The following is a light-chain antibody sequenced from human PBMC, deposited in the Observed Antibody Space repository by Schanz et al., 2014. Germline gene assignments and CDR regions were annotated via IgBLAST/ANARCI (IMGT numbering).Light chain of an antibody. J-gene: IGKJ2*01. V-gene: IGKV3-20*01. CDR3: QQYGSSPRYT. Sequence: PGERATLSCRASQSVSSNLAWYQQKPGQAPRLLIYGASTRATGIPARFSGSGSGTEFTLTISRLEPEDFAVYYCQQYGSSPRYTFGQGTKLEIK. CDR1: QSVSSN. CDR2: GAS.